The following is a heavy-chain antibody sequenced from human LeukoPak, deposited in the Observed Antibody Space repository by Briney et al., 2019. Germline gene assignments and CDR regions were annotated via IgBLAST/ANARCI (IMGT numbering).Heavy chain of an antibody. Sequence: QSGGSLRLSCAASGFTFSSYAMSWVRQAPGKGLEWVSAISGSGGSTYYADSVKGRFTISRDNAKNTLYLQMSSLRAEDTAVYYCAREGEAVAGPSDYWGQGTLVTVSS. CDR3: AREGEAVAGPSDY. CDR1: GFTFSSYA. V-gene: IGHV3-23*01. CDR2: ISGSGGST. J-gene: IGHJ4*02. D-gene: IGHD6-19*01.